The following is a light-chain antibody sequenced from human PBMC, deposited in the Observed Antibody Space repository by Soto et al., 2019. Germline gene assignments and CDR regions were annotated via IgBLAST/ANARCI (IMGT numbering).Light chain of an antibody. V-gene: IGKV1-8*01. Sequence: AIRMTQSPSSFSASTGDRVTITCRARQGISSYLAWYQQKPGKAPKLLIYAASTLQSGVPSRFSGSGSGTDFTLTSSCLQSEDFATYYCQQYYSYPPTFGQGTKLELK. CDR3: QQYYSYPPT. CDR1: QGISSY. CDR2: AAS. J-gene: IGKJ2*01.